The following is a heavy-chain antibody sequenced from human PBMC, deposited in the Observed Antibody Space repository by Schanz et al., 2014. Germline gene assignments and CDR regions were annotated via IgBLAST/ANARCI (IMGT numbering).Heavy chain of an antibody. Sequence: EVQLVESGGGVVQPGRSLRLSCAASGFTFTNYAMSWVRQAPGKGLEWVSLISDSGDTAYYADSVKGRFTISRDNFKGALYLQMNSLRAEDTAVYHCVSSGSYSSYAFWGQGTLVTVSS. CDR3: VSSGSYSSYAF. V-gene: IGHV3-23*04. CDR2: ISDSGDTA. CDR1: GFTFTNYA. D-gene: IGHD3-10*01. J-gene: IGHJ4*02.